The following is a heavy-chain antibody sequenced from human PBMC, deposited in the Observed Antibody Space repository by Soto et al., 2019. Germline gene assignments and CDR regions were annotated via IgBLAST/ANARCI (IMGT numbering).Heavy chain of an antibody. J-gene: IGHJ4*02. D-gene: IGHD1-26*01. V-gene: IGHV3-48*03. CDR3: ARDIAEWELLGHFDY. CDR1: GFVFSSFE. Sequence: EVQLVESGGGLVQPGGSLRLSCAASGFVFSSFEMNWVRQAPGKGLEWISYISSSGSTIYYADSVKGRFTISRDNAKNSLYLQMSSLRAEDTAVYYCARDIAEWELLGHFDYWGQGTLVTVSS. CDR2: ISSSGSTI.